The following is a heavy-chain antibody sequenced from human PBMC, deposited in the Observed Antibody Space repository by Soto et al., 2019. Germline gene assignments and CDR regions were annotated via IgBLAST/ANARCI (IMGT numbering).Heavy chain of an antibody. Sequence: GGSLRLSCAASGFTLSDHWMSWVRRAPEKGLEWVADINNDGSEKAYVESLKGRLTISRDNARNSLYLQIDSLRAEDTALYYCARSYHASYDHWGQGTLVTVSS. D-gene: IGHD2-2*01. CDR2: INNDGSEK. J-gene: IGHJ4*02. CDR3: ARSYHASYDH. CDR1: GFTLSDHW. V-gene: IGHV3-7*03.